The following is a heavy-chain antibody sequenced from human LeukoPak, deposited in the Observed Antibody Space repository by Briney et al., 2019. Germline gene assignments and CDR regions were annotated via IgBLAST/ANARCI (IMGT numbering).Heavy chain of an antibody. CDR1: GYTLTSYV. CDR3: AREERRHEFPIIDY. CDR2: ITAYNGNT. D-gene: IGHD1-1*01. Sequence: SVRVSCKASGYTLTSYVITGVRQAPGHGLECMGGITAYNGNTNFAQKLQSRVTITTDTSTSTAYMELSSLRSDDTAVYYCAREERRHEFPIIDYWGQGTLVTVSS. V-gene: IGHV1-18*04. J-gene: IGHJ4*02.